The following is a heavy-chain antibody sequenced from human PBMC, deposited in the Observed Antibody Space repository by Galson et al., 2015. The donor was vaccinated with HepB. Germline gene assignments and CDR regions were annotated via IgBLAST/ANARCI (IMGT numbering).Heavy chain of an antibody. Sequence: SVKVSCKVSGYTLTELSMHWVRQAPGKGLEWMGGFDPEDGETIYAQKFQGRVTMTEDTSTDTAYMELSSLRSEDTAVYYCATQLRGRDAFDIWGQGTMVTVSS. CDR3: ATQLRGRDAFDI. CDR2: FDPEDGET. D-gene: IGHD3-16*01. J-gene: IGHJ3*02. CDR1: GYTLTELS. V-gene: IGHV1-24*01.